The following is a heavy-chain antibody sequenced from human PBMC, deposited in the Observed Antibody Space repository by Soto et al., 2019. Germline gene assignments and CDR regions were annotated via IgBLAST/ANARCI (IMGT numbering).Heavy chain of an antibody. D-gene: IGHD6-13*01. V-gene: IGHV3-30*18. Sequence: GGSPRLSCAASGFTFSSYGMHWVRQAPGKGLEWVAVISYDGSNKYYADSVKGRFTISRDNSKNTLYLQMNSLRAEDTAVYYYAKGGSWFDCWGQGTLVTVSS. CDR3: AKGGSWFDC. J-gene: IGHJ4*02. CDR1: GFTFSSYG. CDR2: ISYDGSNK.